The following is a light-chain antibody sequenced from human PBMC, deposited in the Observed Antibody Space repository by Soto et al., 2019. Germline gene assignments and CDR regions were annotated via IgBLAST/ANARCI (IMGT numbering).Light chain of an antibody. CDR1: SSNIGKNF. CDR2: DNN. CDR3: GTWDSSLTAVV. J-gene: IGLJ2*01. V-gene: IGLV1-51*01. Sequence: QSVLTQPPSVSAAPGQKVTISCSGSSSNIGKNFVSWYQQFPGTAPKLLIYDNNKRPSGIPDRFSGSKSGTSATLGITGLQTGDEADYYCGTWDSSLTAVVFGGGTKLIVL.